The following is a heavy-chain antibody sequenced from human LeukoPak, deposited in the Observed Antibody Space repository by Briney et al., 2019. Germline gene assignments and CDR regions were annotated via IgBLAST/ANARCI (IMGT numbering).Heavy chain of an antibody. J-gene: IGHJ5*02. CDR1: GYTFTSYD. D-gene: IGHD2-15*01. CDR2: MNPNSGNT. CDR3: ARGGYCSGGSCRALKNWFDP. Sequence: GASAKVSCKASGYTFTSYDINWVRQATGQGLEWMGWMNPNSGNTGYAQKFQGRVTMTRNTSISTAYMELSSLRSEDTAVYYCARGGYCSGGSCRALKNWFDPWGQGTLVTVSS. V-gene: IGHV1-8*01.